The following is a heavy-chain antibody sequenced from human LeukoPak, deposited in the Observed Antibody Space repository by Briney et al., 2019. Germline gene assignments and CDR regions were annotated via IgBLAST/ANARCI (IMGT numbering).Heavy chain of an antibody. D-gene: IGHD2-2*01. CDR2: MNPNSGNT. CDR3: ATKGYCSSTSCPPVLDY. J-gene: IGHJ4*02. CDR1: GYTFTSYD. Sequence: ASVTVSCKASGYTFTSYDINWVRQATGQGLEWMGWMNPNSGNTGYAQKFQGRVTMTRNTSISTAYMELSSLRSEDTAVYYCATKGYCSSTSCPPVLDYWGQGTLVTVPS. V-gene: IGHV1-8*01.